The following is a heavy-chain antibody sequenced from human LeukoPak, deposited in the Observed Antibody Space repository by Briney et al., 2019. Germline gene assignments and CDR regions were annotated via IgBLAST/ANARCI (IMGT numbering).Heavy chain of an antibody. CDR2: ISSTGTTI. V-gene: IGHV3-48*03. CDR1: GFTFSSYE. Sequence: GGSLRLSCAASGFTFSSYEMHWVRQAPGKGLEWVSYISSTGTTIYYADSVKGRFTISRDNAKNSLYLQMNSLIAEDTAIYYCARERRIQSEGFFDYWGQGTLVPVSS. J-gene: IGHJ4*02. D-gene: IGHD2/OR15-2a*01. CDR3: ARERRIQSEGFFDY.